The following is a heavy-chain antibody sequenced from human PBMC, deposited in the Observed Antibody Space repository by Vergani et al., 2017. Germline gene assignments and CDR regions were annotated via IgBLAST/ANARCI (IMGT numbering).Heavy chain of an antibody. J-gene: IGHJ2*01. CDR2: IITFFGTT. CDR3: ARDCPDGGGDCSAGWYFDL. Sequence: QVQLVQSGAEVKKPGSSVKVSCKASGGSFKNSAFSWVRQVPGQGLEVMGRIITFFGTTDYLQKFQGRLTIIADELTKTVDMQLSNLRSEDTAVYYCARDCPDGGGDCSAGWYFDLWGRGTLVTVSS. D-gene: IGHD2-21*02. CDR1: GGSFKNSA. V-gene: IGHV1-69*13.